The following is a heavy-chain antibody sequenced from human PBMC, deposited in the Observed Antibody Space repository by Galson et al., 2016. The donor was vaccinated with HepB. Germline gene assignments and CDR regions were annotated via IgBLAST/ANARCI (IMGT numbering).Heavy chain of an antibody. D-gene: IGHD1-26*01. Sequence: SLRLSCAASGFTFRDYYMSWIRQAPGKGLEWVSCISSSGSIIYYADSVKGRFTISRDNAKNSLYLQMNSLRAEDTAVYYCARDRDRWLVGPTGYWGQGNLVTVSS. J-gene: IGHJ4*02. CDR2: ISSSGSII. CDR3: ARDRDRWLVGPTGY. CDR1: GFTFRDYY. V-gene: IGHV3-11*01.